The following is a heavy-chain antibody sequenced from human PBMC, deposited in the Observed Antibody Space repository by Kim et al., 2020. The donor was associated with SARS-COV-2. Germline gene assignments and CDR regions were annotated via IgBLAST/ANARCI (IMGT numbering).Heavy chain of an antibody. Sequence: SETLSLTCTVSGGSISSSSYYWGWIRQPPGKGLEWIGSIYYSGSTYYNPSLKSRVTISVDTSKNQFSLKLSSVTAADTAVYYCARHFGLTCYGHYFDYWGQGTLVTVSS. D-gene: IGHD5-18*01. CDR1: GGSISSSSYY. CDR2: IYYSGST. CDR3: ARHFGLTCYGHYFDY. V-gene: IGHV4-39*01. J-gene: IGHJ4*02.